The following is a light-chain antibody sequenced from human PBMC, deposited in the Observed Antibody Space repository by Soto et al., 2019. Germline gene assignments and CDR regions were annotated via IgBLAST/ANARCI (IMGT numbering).Light chain of an antibody. CDR2: DAS. CDR1: QSVSRN. J-gene: IGKJ1*01. CDR3: QQYNNWRT. Sequence: EIVLTQSPGTLSLSPGERATLSCRASQSVSRNLAWYQHKPGQAPRLLIYDASTRATGTPARISGSGSGTEFTLTISSLQSEDFAIYYCQQYNNWRTFGQGTKVDI. V-gene: IGKV3-15*01.